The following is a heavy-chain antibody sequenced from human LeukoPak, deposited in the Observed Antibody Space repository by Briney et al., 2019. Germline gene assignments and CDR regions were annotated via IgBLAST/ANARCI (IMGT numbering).Heavy chain of an antibody. D-gene: IGHD6-13*01. Sequence: SETLSLTCAVYGGSFSDYYWSWIRQPPGKGLEWIGEINRSGGTSYNPSLMSRVTLSVDTSKNQSSLQLSSVPAADTAVYYCASLTDSSNRFTFDFWGQGTLVTVSS. CDR1: GGSFSDYY. J-gene: IGHJ4*02. CDR3: ASLTDSSNRFTFDF. V-gene: IGHV4-34*01. CDR2: INRSGGT.